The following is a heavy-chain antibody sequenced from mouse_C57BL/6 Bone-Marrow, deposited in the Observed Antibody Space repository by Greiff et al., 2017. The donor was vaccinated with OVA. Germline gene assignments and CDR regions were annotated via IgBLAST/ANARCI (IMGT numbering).Heavy chain of an antibody. J-gene: IGHJ2*01. D-gene: IGHD2-5*01. CDR2: IYPGNSDT. CDR1: GYTFTSYW. V-gene: IGHV1-5*01. Sequence: EVMLVESGTVLARPGASVKMSCKTSGYTFTSYWMHWVKQRPGQGLEWIGAIYPGNSDTSYNQKFKGKAKLTAVTSASTAYMELSSLTNEDSAVYYCTRRYSNLWYFDYWGQGTTLTVSS. CDR3: TRRYSNLWYFDY.